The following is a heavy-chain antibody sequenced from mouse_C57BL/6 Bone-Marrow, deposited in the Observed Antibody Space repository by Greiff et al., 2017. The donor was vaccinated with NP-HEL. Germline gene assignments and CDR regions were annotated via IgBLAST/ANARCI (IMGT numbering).Heavy chain of an antibody. J-gene: IGHJ2*01. CDR3: ARGNYYDYPYYFDY. Sequence: QVQLKQSGPELVKPGASVKLSCKASGYTFTSYDINWVKQRPGQGLEWIGWIYPRDGSTKYNEKFKGKATLTVDTSSSTAYIELHSLTSEDSAVYFCARGNYYDYPYYFDYWGQGTTLTVSS. D-gene: IGHD2-4*01. CDR1: GYTFTSYD. V-gene: IGHV1-85*01. CDR2: IYPRDGST.